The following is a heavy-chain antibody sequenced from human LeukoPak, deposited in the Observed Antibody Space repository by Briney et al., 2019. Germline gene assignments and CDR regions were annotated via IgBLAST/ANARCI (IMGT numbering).Heavy chain of an antibody. CDR2: IQYSGST. D-gene: IGHD3-22*01. CDR1: GGSISSYY. CDR3: ARVRDRSSYFYDLDY. V-gene: IGHV4-59*01. Sequence: SETLSLTCTVSGGSISSYYWSWIRQPPGKGLEWIGCIQYSGSTNYNPSLKSRVTISVDTSKNQFSLKLSSVTAADTAVYYCARVRDRSSYFYDLDYWGQGTLVTVSS. J-gene: IGHJ4*02.